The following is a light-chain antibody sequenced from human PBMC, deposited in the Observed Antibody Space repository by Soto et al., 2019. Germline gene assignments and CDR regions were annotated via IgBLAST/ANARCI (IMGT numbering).Light chain of an antibody. V-gene: IGLV2-14*01. CDR3: SSYTGHSINTVV. CDR2: EVN. CDR1: SSDIGKYDY. J-gene: IGLJ2*01. Sequence: QPVLTQPASVSGSPGQSITISCTGTSSDIGKYDYVSWFQQQPAKAPKLIIFEVNSRPSGVSNRFSGSKSGSTASLTISGLQAEDEADYYCSSYTGHSINTVVFGGGTKVTVL.